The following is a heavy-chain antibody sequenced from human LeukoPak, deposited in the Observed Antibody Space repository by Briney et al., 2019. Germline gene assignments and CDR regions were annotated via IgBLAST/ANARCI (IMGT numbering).Heavy chain of an antibody. CDR3: ARGSGISGSYSMDV. V-gene: IGHV4-59*01. D-gene: IGHD1-26*01. J-gene: IGHJ6*03. Sequence: SETLSLTCTVSGGSISSYYWSWIRQPPGKGLEWIGYIYYSGSTNYNPSLKSRVTISVDTSKNQFSLKLSSVTAADTAVYYCARGSGISGSYSMDVWGNGTTVTISS. CDR1: GGSISSYY. CDR2: IYYSGST.